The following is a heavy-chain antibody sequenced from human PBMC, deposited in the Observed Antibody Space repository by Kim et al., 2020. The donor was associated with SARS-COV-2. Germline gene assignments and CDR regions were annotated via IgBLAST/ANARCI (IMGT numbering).Heavy chain of an antibody. D-gene: IGHD3-22*01. Sequence: ASVKVSCKASGYTLSNYYIHWVRQAPWQGLEWMGIINPTGVGTGYSQKFQGRITMTRDTSTNTVYMELSSLRSDDTAVYYCARDPVSYYDRSGYPWDFWGQGTRVTVSS. V-gene: IGHV1-46*01. J-gene: IGHJ4*02. CDR3: ARDPVSYYDRSGYPWDF. CDR2: INPTGVGT. CDR1: GYTLSNYY.